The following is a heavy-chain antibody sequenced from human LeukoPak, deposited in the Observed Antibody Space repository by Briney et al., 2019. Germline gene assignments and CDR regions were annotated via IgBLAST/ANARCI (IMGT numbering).Heavy chain of an antibody. Sequence: GGSLRLSCAASGFTFSRHAMSWVRQAPGKGLEWVSTTGLNSVNTLCAESVQGRFSISRDNSKNTLDLQMDDLRVDDTAVYYCAKGDDIGKHPTRAYYFDTWGQGTLVTVSS. V-gene: IGHV3-23*01. J-gene: IGHJ4*02. CDR2: TGLNSVNT. D-gene: IGHD5-24*01. CDR1: GFTFSRHA. CDR3: AKGDDIGKHPTRAYYFDT.